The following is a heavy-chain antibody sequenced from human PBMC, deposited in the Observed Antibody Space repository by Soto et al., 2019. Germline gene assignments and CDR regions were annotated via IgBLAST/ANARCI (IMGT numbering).Heavy chain of an antibody. J-gene: IGHJ4*02. D-gene: IGHD3-9*01. Sequence: ETLSLTCTVSGGSISASSYYWGWIRQPPGKGLEWIGSMDYSGSTYYNPSLKSRVSMSVDTSKNQFSLKLRSVSADDTAVYFCARVSYFRGFDWLFAFDSWGQGALVTVSS. CDR2: MDYSGST. CDR1: GGSISASSYY. V-gene: IGHV4-39*07. CDR3: ARVSYFRGFDWLFAFDS.